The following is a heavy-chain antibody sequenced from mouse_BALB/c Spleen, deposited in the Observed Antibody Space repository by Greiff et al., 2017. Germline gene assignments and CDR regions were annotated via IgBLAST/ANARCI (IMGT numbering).Heavy chain of an antibody. D-gene: IGHD2-2*01. V-gene: IGHV2-9*02. CDR3: AREGLRRIPWFAY. CDR2: IWAGGST. Sequence: VMLVESGPGLVAPSQSLSITCTVSGFSLTSYGVHWVRQPPGKGLEWLGVIWAGGSTNYNSALMSRLSISKDNSKSQVFLKMNSLQTDDTAMYYCAREGLRRIPWFAYWGQGTLVTVSA. CDR1: GFSLTSYG. J-gene: IGHJ3*01.